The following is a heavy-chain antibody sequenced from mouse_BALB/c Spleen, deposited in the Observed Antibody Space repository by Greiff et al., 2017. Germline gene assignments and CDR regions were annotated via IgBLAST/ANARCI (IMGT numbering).Heavy chain of an antibody. D-gene: IGHD2-14*01. CDR3: ASGYRYDGGYFDY. V-gene: IGHV1S34*01. CDR1: GYSFTGYY. J-gene: IGHJ2*01. Sequence: LVKTGASVKISCKASGYSFTGYYMHWVKQSHGKSLEWIGYISCYNGATSYNQKFKGKATFTVDTSSSTAYMQFNSLTSEDSAVYYCASGYRYDGGYFDYWGQGTTLTVSS. CDR2: ISCYNGAT.